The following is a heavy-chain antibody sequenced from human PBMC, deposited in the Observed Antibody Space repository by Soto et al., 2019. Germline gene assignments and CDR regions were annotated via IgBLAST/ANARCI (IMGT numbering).Heavy chain of an antibody. Sequence: LGESLKICCKGSGDSFTSYWSGWVRQMPGKGLEWMGIIYPGDSDTRYSPSFQGQVTISADKSISTAYLQWSSLKASDTAMYYCARRMGSDYSFDYWGQGTLVTVSS. J-gene: IGHJ4*02. D-gene: IGHD3-10*01. CDR2: IYPGDSDT. CDR3: ARRMGSDYSFDY. CDR1: GDSFTSYW. V-gene: IGHV5-51*01.